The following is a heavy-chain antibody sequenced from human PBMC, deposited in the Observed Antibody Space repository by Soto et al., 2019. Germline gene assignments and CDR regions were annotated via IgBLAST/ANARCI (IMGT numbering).Heavy chain of an antibody. CDR2: ISYDGSYK. V-gene: IGHV3-30*18. CDR1: GFTFSNYG. Sequence: QVQLVESGGGVVQPGRSLTVSCAASGFTFSNYGIHWVRQAPGKGLEWVSAISYDGSYKYYANSVKGRFTISRDNSNNTLFLQLNSLRDEDTAAYYCAKGQYCSGGSCYFNPSDYWGQGTLVTVSS. J-gene: IGHJ4*02. D-gene: IGHD2-15*01. CDR3: AKGQYCSGGSCYFNPSDY.